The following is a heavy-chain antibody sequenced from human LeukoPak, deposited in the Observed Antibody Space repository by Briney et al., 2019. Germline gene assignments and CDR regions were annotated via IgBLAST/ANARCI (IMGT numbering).Heavy chain of an antibody. CDR2: INSDGSST. CDR3: ASLGAAGTDY. V-gene: IGHV3-74*01. CDR1: GFTFSNYW. D-gene: IGHD6-13*01. J-gene: IGHJ4*02. Sequence: GGSLRLSCAASGFTFSNYWMHWVRQAPGKGLVWVSRINSDGSSTTYADSVKGRFTISRDNSKNTLYLQMNSLRAEDTAVYYCASLGAAGTDYWGQGTLVTVSS.